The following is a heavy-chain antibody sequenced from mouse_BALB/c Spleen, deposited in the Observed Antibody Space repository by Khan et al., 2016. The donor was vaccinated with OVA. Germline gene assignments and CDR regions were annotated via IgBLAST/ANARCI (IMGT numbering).Heavy chain of an antibody. CDR3: ARETSSWDFSFPY. CDR1: GYTFTNYV. CDR2: INPDNAGT. V-gene: IGHV1S136*01. Sequence: VQLKQSGPELVEPGASVKMSCKASGYTFTNYVIHWVKQKPGQGLEWIGYINPDNAGTRYNEKFKGKATLTSDISSTSASMELLSLTSEDSAVYYCARETSSWDFSFPYWGQGTLVTVSA. D-gene: IGHD4-1*01. J-gene: IGHJ3*01.